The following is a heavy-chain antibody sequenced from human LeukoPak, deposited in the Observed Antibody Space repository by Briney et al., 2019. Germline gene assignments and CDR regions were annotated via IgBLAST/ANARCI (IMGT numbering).Heavy chain of an antibody. V-gene: IGHV3-30*18. CDR3: AKDFESVVPYYGSGTDY. J-gene: IGHJ4*02. Sequence: GGSLRLSCAASGFSFSSYGMHWVRQAPGKGLEWVAVISYDGSNKYYAGSVKGRFTISRDNSKNTLYLQMNSLRAEDTAVYYCAKDFESVVPYYGSGTDYWGQGTLVAVSS. D-gene: IGHD3-10*01. CDR1: GFSFSSYG. CDR2: ISYDGSNK.